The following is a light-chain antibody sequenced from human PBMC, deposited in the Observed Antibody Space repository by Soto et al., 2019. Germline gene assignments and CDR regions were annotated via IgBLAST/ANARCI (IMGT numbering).Light chain of an antibody. CDR3: QSYDISLSGSGV. CDR1: SSNIGAGYD. CDR2: GNS. V-gene: IGLV1-40*01. Sequence: QSVLTQPPSVSGAPGQRVTISCTGSSSNIGAGYDVHWYQQLPGTAPKLLIYGNSNRPSGVPHRFSGSKSGTSASLAITGLQADDEADYYCQSYDISLSGSGVFGGGTKLTVL. J-gene: IGLJ3*02.